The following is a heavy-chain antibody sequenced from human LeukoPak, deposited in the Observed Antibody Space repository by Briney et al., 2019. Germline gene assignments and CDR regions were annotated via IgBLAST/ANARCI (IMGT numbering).Heavy chain of an antibody. J-gene: IGHJ4*02. CDR3: ARDLYSGTYGR. CDR2: INPTSGVT. CDR1: GYTFSDSY. V-gene: IGHV1-2*02. Sequence: GASVKVSCKASGYTFSDSYMHWVRQAPGQGLEWMGWINPTSGVTQYAEKFQGRVTMTRDTSIRTAYMEMSRLRSDDTALYYCARDLYSGTYGRWGQGTLVTVSS. D-gene: IGHD1-26*01.